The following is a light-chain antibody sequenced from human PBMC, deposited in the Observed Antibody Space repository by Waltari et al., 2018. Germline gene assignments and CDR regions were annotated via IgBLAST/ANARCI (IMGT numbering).Light chain of an antibody. CDR1: QSISSW. V-gene: IGKV1-5*03. Sequence: DIQMTQSPSTLSASVGAGVTITCRASQSISSWLAGYQQKPGKAPKLLISRASSLESGVPSRFSGSGSGTEFTLTISSLQPDDFATYYCQQYNSYSKTFGQGTKVEIK. J-gene: IGKJ1*01. CDR2: RAS. CDR3: QQYNSYSKT.